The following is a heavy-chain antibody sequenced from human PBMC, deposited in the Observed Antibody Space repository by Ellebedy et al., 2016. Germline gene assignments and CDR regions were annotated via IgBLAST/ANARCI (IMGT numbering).Heavy chain of an antibody. J-gene: IGHJ6*02. D-gene: IGHD6-19*01. V-gene: IGHV3-21*01. CDR3: ASRAIAVTGTDPPRDYYYGMDA. Sequence: GGSLRLSCTASGFTFSNFAMSWVRQAPGQGLEWVSSISSTATYIYYADSGKGRFTISRDNAKNSLSLQMNSLRTEDTAVYYCASRAIAVTGTDPPRDYYYGMDAWGQGTTVTVSS. CDR2: ISSTATYI. CDR1: GFTFSNFA.